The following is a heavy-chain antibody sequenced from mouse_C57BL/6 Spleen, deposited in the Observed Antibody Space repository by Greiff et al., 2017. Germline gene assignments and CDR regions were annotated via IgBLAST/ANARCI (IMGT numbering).Heavy chain of an antibody. V-gene: IGHV10-1*01. CDR2: IRSKSNNYAT. D-gene: IGHD1-1*01. CDR1: GFSFNTYA. J-gene: IGHJ2*01. Sequence: EVQLQESGGGLVQPKGSLKLSCAASGFSFNTYAMNWVRQAPGKGLEWVARIRSKSNNYATYYADSVKDRVTISRDDSESMLYLQMNNLKTEDTAMYYCVSSLLDFDYWGQGTTLTVSS. CDR3: VSSLLDFDY.